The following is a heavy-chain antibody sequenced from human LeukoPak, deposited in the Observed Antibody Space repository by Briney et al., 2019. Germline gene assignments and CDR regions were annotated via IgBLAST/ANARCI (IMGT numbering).Heavy chain of an antibody. V-gene: IGHV4-38-2*02. CDR2: IYHSWSA. Sequence: AETLSLTCGVSGYSIGSGYYWGWIRHPPRKVLGWVGSIYHSWSAYYNPSLKSRVTISADTSKNQFPLKLSSVPAADTAVYYCARDGPTYYYDNSGHYYDYWGQGTLVTVSS. D-gene: IGHD3-22*01. CDR1: GYSIGSGYY. J-gene: IGHJ4*02. CDR3: ARDGPTYYYDNSGHYYDY.